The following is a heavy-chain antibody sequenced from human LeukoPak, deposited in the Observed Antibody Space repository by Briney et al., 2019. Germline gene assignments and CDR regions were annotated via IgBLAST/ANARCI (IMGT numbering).Heavy chain of an antibody. CDR1: RYTFSGYY. D-gene: IGHD5-18*01. CDR3: ARDLGYSFGSVWHKYFDY. V-gene: IGHV1-2*06. Sequence: GASVKVSCKASRYTFSGYYLHWVRQAPGQGLEWMGHIDPNSGGTKYPQKFQGRVTMTRDTSTSSAYMELSSLIFDDTAVYYCARDLGYSFGSVWHKYFDYWGHGTLVTVSS. J-gene: IGHJ4*01. CDR2: IDPNSGGT.